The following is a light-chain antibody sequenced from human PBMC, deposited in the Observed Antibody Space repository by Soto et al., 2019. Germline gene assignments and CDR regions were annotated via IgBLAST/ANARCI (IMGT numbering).Light chain of an antibody. CDR3: QQFYSYPHT. CDR2: DAS. J-gene: IGKJ2*01. CDR1: QDISSA. V-gene: IGKV1-13*02. Sequence: AIQLTQSPSSLSVSVGDRVTITCRASQDISSALAWYQQKPGKAPKLLIYDASSLESGVPSRFSGSGFGTDFTLTFSSLQPEDCATFYCQQFYSYPHTFGQGTKLEIK.